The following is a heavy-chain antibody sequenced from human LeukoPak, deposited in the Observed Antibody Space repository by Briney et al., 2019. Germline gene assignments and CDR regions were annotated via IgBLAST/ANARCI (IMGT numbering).Heavy chain of an antibody. Sequence: GRSLRLSCGASGFTFSSYAMHWVRQAPGKGLEWVAVISYDGSNKYYADSVKGRFTISRDNSKNTLYLQMNSLRAEDTAVYYCARDGYYGSGREGFDPWGQGTLVTVSS. J-gene: IGHJ5*02. CDR3: ARDGYYGSGREGFDP. CDR2: ISYDGSNK. D-gene: IGHD3-10*01. V-gene: IGHV3-30-3*01. CDR1: GFTFSSYA.